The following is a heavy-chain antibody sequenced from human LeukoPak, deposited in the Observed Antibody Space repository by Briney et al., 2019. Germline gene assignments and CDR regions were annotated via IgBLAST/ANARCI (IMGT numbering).Heavy chain of an antibody. CDR2: IYYSGST. J-gene: IGHJ4*02. D-gene: IGHD4-17*01. CDR1: GGSISSYY. Sequence: SETLSLTCTVSGGSISSYYWSWIRQPPGKGLEWIGYIYYSGSTNYNPSLKSRVTISVVTSKNQFSLKLSSVTAADTAVYYCARHSSMDYGDFDFDYWGQGTLVTVSS. CDR3: ARHSSMDYGDFDFDY. V-gene: IGHV4-59*08.